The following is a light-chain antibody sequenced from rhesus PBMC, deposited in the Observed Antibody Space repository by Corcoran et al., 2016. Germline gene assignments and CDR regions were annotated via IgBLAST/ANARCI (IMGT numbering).Light chain of an antibody. J-gene: IGLJ1*01. CDR3: TAYLGSGSYV. Sequence: QAAPTQSPSVSGSVGQSVTMPCSGTNSGIGYYNGVSWYQQHPGKAPKLIIYEVNKRPAGVSDRFSGSQSGNMASLTISGLQGEDEADYFCTAYLGSGSYVFGGGTRLTVL. V-gene: IGLV2-19*02. CDR1: NSGIGYYNG. CDR2: EVN.